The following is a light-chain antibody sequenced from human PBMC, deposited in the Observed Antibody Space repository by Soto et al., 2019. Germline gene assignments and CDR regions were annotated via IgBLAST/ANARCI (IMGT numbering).Light chain of an antibody. V-gene: IGKV3-15*01. J-gene: IGKJ2*01. CDR2: VAS. Sequence: EIVMTQSPATLSVSPGERATLSCRASQSVSSNLAGYQQKPGQAPRLLIYVASTRATGIPARFSGSGSGTEFTLTLSSLQSGDFAVYYCQQYNIWPPNPTFGQGTKLEIK. CDR3: QQYNIWPPNPT. CDR1: QSVSSN.